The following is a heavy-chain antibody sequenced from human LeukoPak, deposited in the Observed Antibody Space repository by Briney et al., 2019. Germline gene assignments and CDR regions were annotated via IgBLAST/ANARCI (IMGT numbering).Heavy chain of an antibody. J-gene: IGHJ5*02. CDR1: GYTFTSYG. CDR2: ISGYNGNT. CDR3: AREGESMGNDYWFDP. V-gene: IGHV1-18*01. D-gene: IGHD2/OR15-2a*01. Sequence: VSVKVSCKASGYTFTSYGISWVRQAPGQGLEWMGWISGYNGNTKHAQKVQGRVTMTTDTSTSTAYMELRSLRSDDTAVYYCAREGESMGNDYWFDPWGQGTLVTVSS.